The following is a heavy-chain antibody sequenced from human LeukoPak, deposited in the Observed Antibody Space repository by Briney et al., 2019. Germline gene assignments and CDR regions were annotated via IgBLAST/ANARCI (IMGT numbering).Heavy chain of an antibody. CDR3: ATSVVPAAIQLHGAFDI. CDR1: GYTLTELS. J-gene: IGHJ3*02. D-gene: IGHD2-2*02. V-gene: IGHV1-24*01. CDR2: FDPEDGET. Sequence: ASVKVSCKVSGYTLTELSMHWVRQAPGKGLEWMGGFDPEDGETIYAQKFQGRVTMTGDTSTDTAYMELSSLRSEDAAVYYCATSVVPAAIQLHGAFDIWGQGTMVTVSS.